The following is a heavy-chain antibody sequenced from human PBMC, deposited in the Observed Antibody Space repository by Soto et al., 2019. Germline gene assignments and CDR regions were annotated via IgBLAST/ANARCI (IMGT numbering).Heavy chain of an antibody. V-gene: IGHV3-48*01. Sequence: GGSLRLSCAASGFTFSSYSMNWVRQAPGKGLEWVSYISSSSSTIYYADSVKGRFTISRDNAKNSLYLQMNSLRAEDTAVYYCARESASRNYYGSRSYAYWGQGTLVTVSS. CDR2: ISSSSSTI. D-gene: IGHD3-10*01. CDR1: GFTFSSYS. CDR3: ARESASRNYYGSRSYAY. J-gene: IGHJ4*02.